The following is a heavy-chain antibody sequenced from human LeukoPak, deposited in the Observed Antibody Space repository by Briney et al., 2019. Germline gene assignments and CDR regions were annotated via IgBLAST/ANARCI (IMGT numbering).Heavy chain of an antibody. V-gene: IGHV4-59*01. CDR1: GGSISSYY. Sequence: SETLSLTCIVSGGSISSYYWSWIRQPPGKGLEWIGYIYYSGSTNYNPPLKSRVTISVDTSKNQFSLKLSSVTAADTAVYYCARGGGLNYYYYYMDVWGKGTTVTISS. D-gene: IGHD3-16*01. J-gene: IGHJ6*03. CDR2: IYYSGST. CDR3: ARGGGLNYYYYYMDV.